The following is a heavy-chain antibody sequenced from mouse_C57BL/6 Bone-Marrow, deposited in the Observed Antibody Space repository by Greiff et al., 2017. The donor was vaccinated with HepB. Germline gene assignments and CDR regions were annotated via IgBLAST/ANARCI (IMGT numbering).Heavy chain of an antibody. D-gene: IGHD1-1*01. Sequence: EVKLMESGGGLVKPGGSLKLSCAASGFTFSDYGMHWVRQAPEKGLEWVAYISSGSSTIYYADTVKGRFTISRDNAKNTLFLQMTSLRSEDTAMYYCARTFITTGYYFDYWGQGTTLTVSS. V-gene: IGHV5-17*01. CDR3: ARTFITTGYYFDY. J-gene: IGHJ2*01. CDR2: ISSGSSTI. CDR1: GFTFSDYG.